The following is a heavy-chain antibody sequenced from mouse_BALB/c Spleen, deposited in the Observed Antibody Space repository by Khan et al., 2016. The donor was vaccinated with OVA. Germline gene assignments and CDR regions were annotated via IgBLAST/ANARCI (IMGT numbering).Heavy chain of an antibody. Sequence: VELVESGTELVRPGVSVKISCKGSGYTFTDFAMHWVKQSHAKSLEWIGVISTYYGDVTYNQKFKGKVTMTVDKSSSTAYMEIARLTSEDSAIYYCARGSCEYWFAYWGQGTLVTVSA. CDR1: GYTFTDFA. V-gene: IGHV1S137*01. J-gene: IGHJ3*01. D-gene: IGHD2-12*01. CDR3: ARGSCEYWFAY. CDR2: ISTYYGDV.